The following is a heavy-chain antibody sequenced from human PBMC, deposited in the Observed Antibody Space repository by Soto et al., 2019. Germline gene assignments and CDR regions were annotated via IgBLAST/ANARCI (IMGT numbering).Heavy chain of an antibody. CDR2: TYYRSKWKN. V-gene: IGHV6-1*01. D-gene: IGHD6-13*01. J-gene: IGHJ4*02. CDR1: GESVSSNRAA. CDR3: VRRLHSSFDY. Sequence: SPTLSLPCVISGESVSSNRAAWNWVRQSPSRGLEWLGRTYYRSKWKNDYALSVNSRITMNPDTSKNQFSLQLNSVTPEDRAVYFFVRRLHSSFDYCCQGTLLTVSS.